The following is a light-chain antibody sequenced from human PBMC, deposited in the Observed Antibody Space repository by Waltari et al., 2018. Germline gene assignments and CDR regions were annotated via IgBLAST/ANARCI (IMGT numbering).Light chain of an antibody. CDR3: QQYNSYPYT. CDR2: WAS. V-gene: IGKV1-5*03. Sequence: DIQMTQSPSTLSASVGDRVTITCRASQTISSWLAWYQQKPGKAPNLLNYWASRLESGVPSRFSGSGSGTEFTLTVSNLQPDDYATYYCQQYNSYPYTFGQGTKLEIK. CDR1: QTISSW. J-gene: IGKJ2*01.